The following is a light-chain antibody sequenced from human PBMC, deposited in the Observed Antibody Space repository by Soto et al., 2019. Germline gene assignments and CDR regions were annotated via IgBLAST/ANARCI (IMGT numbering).Light chain of an antibody. J-gene: IGLJ3*02. Sequence: QSALTQPPSASGSSGQSVTISCTGTSSDVGGYNYVSWYQQYPGRAPKLMIYEVTKRPSGVPDRFSGSKSGNTASLTVSGHQAEDEADYYCSSYAASNNFYFVFGGGTKLTVL. CDR1: SSDVGGYNY. CDR3: SSYAASNNFYFV. CDR2: EVT. V-gene: IGLV2-8*01.